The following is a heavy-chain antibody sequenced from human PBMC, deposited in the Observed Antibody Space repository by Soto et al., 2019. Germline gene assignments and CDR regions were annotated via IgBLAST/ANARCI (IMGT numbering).Heavy chain of an antibody. CDR3: AKMSSENYYDPVFS. D-gene: IGHD3-22*01. CDR1: GFTFSDYY. V-gene: IGHV3-11*01. J-gene: IGHJ4*02. CDR2: IISTGNTI. Sequence: QVQLVESGGGLVKTSGSLRIACAASGFTFSDYYMSGVRQAPGKGLEWVSYIISTGNTIYYAGSVKGRFTISGDNAKNSVYLQMNSLRAEDTALYFCAKMSSENYYDPVFSWGQGTLVTVSS.